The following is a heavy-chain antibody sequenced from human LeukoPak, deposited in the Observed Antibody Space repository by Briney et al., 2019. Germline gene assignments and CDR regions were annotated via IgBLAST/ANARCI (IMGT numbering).Heavy chain of an antibody. J-gene: IGHJ6*02. CDR3: ARDRDTTMGTAYYYYYGMDV. CDR2: ISAYNGNT. V-gene: IGHV1-18*01. D-gene: IGHD5-18*01. CDR1: GYTFTSYG. Sequence: GASVRVSCKASGYTFTSYGISWVRQVPGQGLEWMGWISAYNGNTNSAQKLQGRVTMTTDTSTSTAYMELRSLRSDDTAVYYCARDRDTTMGTAYYYYYGMDVWGQGTTVTVSS.